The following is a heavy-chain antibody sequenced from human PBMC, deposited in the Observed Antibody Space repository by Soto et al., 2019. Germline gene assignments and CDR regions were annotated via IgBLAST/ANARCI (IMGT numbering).Heavy chain of an antibody. D-gene: IGHD6-19*01. V-gene: IGHV4-30-4*01. Sequence: SETLSLTCTVSGGSISSGDYYWSWIRQPPGKGLEWIGYIYYSGSTNYNPSLKSRVTISVDTSKNQFSLKLSSVTAADTAVYYCARSRREQWQFDYWGQGTLVTVSS. CDR3: ARSRREQWQFDY. CDR2: IYYSGST. CDR1: GGSISSGDYY. J-gene: IGHJ4*02.